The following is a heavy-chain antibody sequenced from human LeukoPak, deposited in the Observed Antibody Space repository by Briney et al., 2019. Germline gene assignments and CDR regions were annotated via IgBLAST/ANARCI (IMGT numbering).Heavy chain of an antibody. CDR1: GGSISSYY. Sequence: NPSETLSLTCTVSGGSISSYYWSWIRQPAGKGLEWIGRIYTSGSTNYNPSLKSRVTMSVDTSKNQFSLKLSSVTAADTAVYYCARRGAGVRGATPPNYYYYMDVWGKGTTVTISS. CDR2: IYTSGST. CDR3: ARRGAGVRGATPPNYYYYMDV. V-gene: IGHV4-4*07. J-gene: IGHJ6*03. D-gene: IGHD3-10*01.